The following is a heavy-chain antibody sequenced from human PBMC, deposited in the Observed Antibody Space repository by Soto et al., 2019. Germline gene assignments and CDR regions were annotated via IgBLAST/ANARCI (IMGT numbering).Heavy chain of an antibody. CDR2: VSPPFRTS. CDR1: GVSFNNNG. J-gene: IGHJ6*02. CDR3: AIVLYYGSGSYSSYGMDV. Sequence: QVQLVQSGAEVKKPGSSVKVSCKTSGVSFNNNGIGWVRQAPGHGLEWMGGVSPPFRTSNYARKFQGRISITADASTGTVNMDMSRLTSEDTAQYYCAIVLYYGSGSYSSYGMDVWGQGTTVTVSS. D-gene: IGHD3-10*01. V-gene: IGHV1-69*01.